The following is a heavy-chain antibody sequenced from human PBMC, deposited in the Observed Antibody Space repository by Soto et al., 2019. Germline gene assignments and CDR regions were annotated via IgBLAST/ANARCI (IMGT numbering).Heavy chain of an antibody. CDR3: ATSRHPEEYYYMDV. CDR1: VYTFTSYY. J-gene: IGHJ6*03. Sequence: ASLKVSCKASVYTFTSYYMHWVRQAPGQGLEWMGIINPSGGSTSYAQKFQGRVTMTKDTSTGTAYMELSSLRSEDTAVYYCATSRHPEEYYYMDVWGKGTTVTVSS. V-gene: IGHV1-46*01. CDR2: INPSGGST.